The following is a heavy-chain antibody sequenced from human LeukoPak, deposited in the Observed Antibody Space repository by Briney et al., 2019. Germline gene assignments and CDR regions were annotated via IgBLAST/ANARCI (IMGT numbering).Heavy chain of an antibody. CDR1: GFTFSSYA. V-gene: IGHV3-23*01. CDR3: AKAAYDFWSGYLIGAQLDY. J-gene: IGHJ4*02. D-gene: IGHD3-3*01. CDR2: ISGSGGST. Sequence: GRSLRLSCAASGFTFSSYAMSWVRQAPGKGLEWVSAISGSGGSTYYADSVKGRFTISRDNSKNTLYLQMNSLRAEDTAVYYCAKAAYDFWSGYLIGAQLDYWGQGTLVTVSS.